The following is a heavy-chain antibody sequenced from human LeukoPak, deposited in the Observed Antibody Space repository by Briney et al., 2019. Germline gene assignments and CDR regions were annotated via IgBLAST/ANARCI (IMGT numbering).Heavy chain of an antibody. Sequence: GASVKVSCKASGYTFTSYYMHWVRQAPGQGLEWMGIINPSGGSTSYAQKFQGRVTMTRDMSTGTVYMELSSLRSEDTAVYYCARGTLDTAMARVLSFDPWGQGTLVTVSS. CDR2: INPSGGST. V-gene: IGHV1-46*01. CDR1: GYTFTSYY. CDR3: ARGTLDTAMARVLSFDP. J-gene: IGHJ5*02. D-gene: IGHD5-18*01.